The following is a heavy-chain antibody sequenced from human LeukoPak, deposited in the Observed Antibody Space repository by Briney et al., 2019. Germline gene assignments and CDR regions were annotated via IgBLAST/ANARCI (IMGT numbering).Heavy chain of an antibody. J-gene: IGHJ6*03. Sequence: PSETLSLTCAVYGGSCSGYYWSWIRQPPGKGLEWIGEINHSGSTNYNPSLKSRVTISVDTSKNQFSLKLSSVTAADTAVYYCARGKVYCSGGSCFWQNDYYYYMDVWGKGTTVTVSS. CDR3: ARGKVYCSGGSCFWQNDYYYYMDV. V-gene: IGHV4-34*01. CDR2: INHSGST. D-gene: IGHD2-15*01. CDR1: GGSCSGYY.